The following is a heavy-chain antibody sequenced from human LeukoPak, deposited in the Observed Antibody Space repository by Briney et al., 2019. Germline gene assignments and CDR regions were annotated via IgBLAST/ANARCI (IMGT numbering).Heavy chain of an antibody. D-gene: IGHD1-1*01. CDR2: ISYSGTSI. CDR1: GFTFNTYS. CDR3: ATSANGLQLWRSLHY. Sequence: GGSLRLSCVASGFTFNTYSMNWVRQAPGKGLEWVSHISYSGTSISYADSVKGRFTISRDSAKNSLYLQINSLRDEDTAVYYCATSANGLQLWRSLHYWGQGTLVTVSS. J-gene: IGHJ4*02. V-gene: IGHV3-48*02.